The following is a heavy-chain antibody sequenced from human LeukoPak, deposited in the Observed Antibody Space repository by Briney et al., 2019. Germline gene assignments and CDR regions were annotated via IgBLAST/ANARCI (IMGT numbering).Heavy chain of an antibody. V-gene: IGHV3-74*01. CDR1: GFTFSNFW. Sequence: GGSLRLSCAASGFTFSNFWMHWVRQAPGKGLVWVALIYGDGSFTRYADSVKGRLTISRDNSKNTLSLQMNSLRAEDTAVYYCAKERQTLFFDYWGQGTLVTVSS. J-gene: IGHJ4*02. CDR2: IYGDGSFT. CDR3: AKERQTLFFDY.